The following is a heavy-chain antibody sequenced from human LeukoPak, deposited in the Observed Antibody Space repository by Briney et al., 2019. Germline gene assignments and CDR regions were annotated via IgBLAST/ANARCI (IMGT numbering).Heavy chain of an antibody. J-gene: IGHJ4*02. CDR1: GYTFTSYA. Sequence: ASVKVSCKASGYTFTSYAMHWVRQAPGQRLEWMGWFNSDKGNTEYSQKFQGRVIITRDTPASTAYMELSSLRPEDTAVFFCARGGPNKSGWTLDYWGQGTLVTVSS. CDR2: FNSDKGNT. D-gene: IGHD6-25*01. V-gene: IGHV1-3*01. CDR3: ARGGPNKSGWTLDY.